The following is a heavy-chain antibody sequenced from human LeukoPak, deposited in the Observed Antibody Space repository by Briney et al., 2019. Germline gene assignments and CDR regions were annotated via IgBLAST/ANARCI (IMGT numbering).Heavy chain of an antibody. CDR3: ARDSSGRAFDI. V-gene: IGHV4-59*12. J-gene: IGHJ3*02. CDR2: IYYSGST. CDR1: GGSLSNYY. D-gene: IGHD6-25*01. Sequence: PSETLSLTCTVSGGSLSNYYWSWIRLPPGKGLEWIGYIYYSGSTNYNPSLKSRVTISVDTSKNQFSLKLSSVTAADTAVYYCARDSSGRAFDIWGQGTMVTVSS.